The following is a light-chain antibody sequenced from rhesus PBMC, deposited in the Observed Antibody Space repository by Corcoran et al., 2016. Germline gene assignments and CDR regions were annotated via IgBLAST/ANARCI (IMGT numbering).Light chain of an antibody. CDR1: DSGSKY. CDR3: QVWDSSSDHDV. V-gene: IGLV3-29*01. J-gene: IGLJ6*01. CDR2: KDS. Sequence: SYDVTQPRSVSVSPGQTARITCGGKDSGSKYVHWYQQKPAQAPVLVISKDSSRPSGIPERFSGSNSGNTATLTISGVEAGDEADYYCQVWDSSSDHDVFGSGTKLTVL.